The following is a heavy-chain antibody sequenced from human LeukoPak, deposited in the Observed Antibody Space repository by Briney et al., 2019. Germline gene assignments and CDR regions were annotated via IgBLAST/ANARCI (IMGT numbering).Heavy chain of an antibody. D-gene: IGHD6-19*01. CDR3: AKDWSIAVAGSLQH. CDR1: GFTFSSYS. J-gene: IGHJ1*01. Sequence: PGGSLRLSCAASGFTFSSYSMNWVRQAPGKGLEWVSSISSSSSYIYYADSVKGRFTISRDNAKNSLYLQMNSLRAEDTALYYCAKDWSIAVAGSLQHWGQGTLVTVSS. CDR2: ISSSSSYI. V-gene: IGHV3-21*04.